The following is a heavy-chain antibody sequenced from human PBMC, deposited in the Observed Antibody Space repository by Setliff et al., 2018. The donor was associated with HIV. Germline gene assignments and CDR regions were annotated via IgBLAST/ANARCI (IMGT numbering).Heavy chain of an antibody. J-gene: IGHJ4*02. CDR2: INHSGRT. D-gene: IGHD5-12*01. V-gene: IGHV4-34*01. CDR1: GGSFSDNY. CDR3: ARGYASGYDAYGY. Sequence: SETLSLTCAVYGGSFSDNYWSWIRQSPGKGLEWIGEINHSGRTNYNPSLKSRVTISVDTYNNQFSLNMNSVNAADTAVYYCARGYASGYDAYGYWGQGTLVTVSS.